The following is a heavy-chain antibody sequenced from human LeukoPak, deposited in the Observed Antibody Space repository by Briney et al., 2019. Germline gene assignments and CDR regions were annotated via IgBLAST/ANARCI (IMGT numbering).Heavy chain of an antibody. CDR2: INHSGST. Sequence: SSETLSLTCTVSGGSISSYYWSWIRQPPGKGLEWIGEINHSGSTNYNPSLKSRVTISVDTSKNQFSLKLSSVTAADTAVYYCASLIMVAMSQYYYYYYGMDVWGQGTTVTVS. J-gene: IGHJ6*02. CDR1: GGSISSYY. CDR3: ASLIMVAMSQYYYYYYGMDV. V-gene: IGHV4-34*01. D-gene: IGHD4/OR15-4a*01.